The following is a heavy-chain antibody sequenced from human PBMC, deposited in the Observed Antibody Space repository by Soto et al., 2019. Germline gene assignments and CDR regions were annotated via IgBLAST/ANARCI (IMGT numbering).Heavy chain of an antibody. Sequence: SETLSLTCTVSGGSISSGDYYWSWIRQPPGKGLEWIGYIYYSGSTNYNPSLKSRVTISVDTSKNQFSLKLSSVTAADTAVYYCARLLFGAANWFDPWGQGTLVTVSS. CDR2: IYYSGST. J-gene: IGHJ5*02. CDR3: ARLLFGAANWFDP. V-gene: IGHV4-61*08. CDR1: GGSISSGDYY. D-gene: IGHD3-10*01.